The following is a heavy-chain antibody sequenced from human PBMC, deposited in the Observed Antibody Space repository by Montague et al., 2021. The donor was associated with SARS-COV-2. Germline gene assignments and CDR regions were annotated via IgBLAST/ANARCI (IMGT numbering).Heavy chain of an antibody. CDR1: VFTVNNYW. CDR3: AREAYNSGDFDF. Sequence: SLILSCAASVFTVNNYWMHLARQVPRKGLLWVSRINRDGSSTTYXYSLKGRFTISRDNAKNTLYLQVNSLRDDDTAVYYCAREAYNSGDFDFWGQGTLVTVSS. D-gene: IGHD6-19*01. CDR2: INRDGSST. V-gene: IGHV3-74*01. J-gene: IGHJ4*02.